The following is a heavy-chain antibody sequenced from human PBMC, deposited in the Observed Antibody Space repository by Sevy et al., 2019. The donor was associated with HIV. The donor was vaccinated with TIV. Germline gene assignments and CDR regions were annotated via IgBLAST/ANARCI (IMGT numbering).Heavy chain of an antibody. D-gene: IGHD2-21*02. CDR2: IYSGGST. Sequence: GGSLRLSCAASGFTVSSNYMIWVRQAPGKGLEWVSVIYSGGSTYYADSVKGRFTISRDNSKNTLYLQMNSLRAEDTAVYYCARMVTAHSADYWGQRTLVTVSS. J-gene: IGHJ4*02. CDR3: ARMVTAHSADY. V-gene: IGHV3-53*01. CDR1: GFTVSSNY.